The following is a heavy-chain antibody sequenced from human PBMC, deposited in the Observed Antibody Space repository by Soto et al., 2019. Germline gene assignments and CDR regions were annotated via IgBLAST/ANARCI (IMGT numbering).Heavy chain of an antibody. D-gene: IGHD2-8*01. CDR2: IYPADSDT. CDR1: GYTFTNYR. J-gene: IGHJ5*02. Sequence: GESLKISCQASGYTFTNYRIGWVRQMPGKGLEWMGLIYPADSDTTYSPSFQGQVSISADRSIRSAFLQRSSLKASDTAMYYCARGYCTTNICDPWFDPWGQGTLVTVSS. CDR3: ARGYCTTNICDPWFDP. V-gene: IGHV5-51*01.